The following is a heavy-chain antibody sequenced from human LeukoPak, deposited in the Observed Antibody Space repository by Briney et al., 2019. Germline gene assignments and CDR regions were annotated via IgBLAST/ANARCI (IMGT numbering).Heavy chain of an antibody. V-gene: IGHV4-59*01. CDR2: IYYSGST. J-gene: IGHJ4*02. Sequence: SETLSLTCTVSGGSISSYYWSWIRQPPGKGLEWIGYIYYSGSTNYNPSLKSRVTISVDTSKNQFSLKLSSVTAADTAVYYFARWNRMIDYWGQGTLVTVSS. CDR1: GGSISSYY. D-gene: IGHD1-1*01. CDR3: ARWNRMIDY.